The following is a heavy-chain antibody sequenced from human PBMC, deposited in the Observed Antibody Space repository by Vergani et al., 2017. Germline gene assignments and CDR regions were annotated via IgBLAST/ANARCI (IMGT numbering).Heavy chain of an antibody. CDR1: GGTFSSYA. D-gene: IGHD5-24*01. J-gene: IGHJ3*02. Sequence: QVQLVQSGAEVKKPGSSVKVSCKASGGTFSSYAISWVRQAPGQGLEWMGGIIPIFGTANYAQKFQGRVTITADESTSTAYMELSSLRSEDTAVYYCARRPWDGYNYFAAFDIWGQGKMVTVSS. CDR2: IIPIFGTA. V-gene: IGHV1-69*01. CDR3: ARRPWDGYNYFAAFDI.